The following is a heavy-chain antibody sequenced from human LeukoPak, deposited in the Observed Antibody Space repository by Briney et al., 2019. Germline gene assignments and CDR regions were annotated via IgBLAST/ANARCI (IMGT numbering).Heavy chain of an antibody. CDR3: ARDLKRGTVVLDAFDI. Sequence: SVKVSCKASGFTFTSSAVQWVRQARGQRLEWIGWIVVGSGNTNYAQKFQERVTITRDMSTSTAYMGLSSLRSEDTAVYYCARDLKRGTVVLDAFDIWGQGTMVTVSS. CDR2: IVVGSGNT. CDR1: GFTFTSSA. D-gene: IGHD4-23*01. J-gene: IGHJ3*02. V-gene: IGHV1-58*01.